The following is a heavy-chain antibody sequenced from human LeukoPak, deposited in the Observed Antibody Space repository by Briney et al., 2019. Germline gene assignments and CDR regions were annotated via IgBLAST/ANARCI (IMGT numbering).Heavy chain of an antibody. V-gene: IGHV4-59*01. CDR1: SGSISSYY. D-gene: IGHD3-9*01. Sequence: SETLSLTCTVSSGSISSYYRSWIRQPRGKGLEWIGYIYYSGSTNYNPSLKSRVTISVDTSKNQFSLKLSSVTAADTAVYYCASDILTGYYGMDVWGQGTTVTVSS. CDR3: ASDILTGYYGMDV. CDR2: IYYSGST. J-gene: IGHJ6*02.